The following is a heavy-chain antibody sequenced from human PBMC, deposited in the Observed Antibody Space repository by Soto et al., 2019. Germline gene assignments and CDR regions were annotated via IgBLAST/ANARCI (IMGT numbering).Heavy chain of an antibody. V-gene: IGHV3-30*18. J-gene: IGHJ4*02. Sequence: SLSLSCAAAGFPFSSYGMHWVRQAPGKGLEWVAVISYDGSNKYYADSVKGRFTISRDNSKNTLYLQMNSLRAEDTAVYYCAKDSHKGCELLQNPFVYWAQGT. D-gene: IGHD1-26*01. CDR3: AKDSHKGCELLQNPFVY. CDR1: GFPFSSYG. CDR2: ISYDGSNK.